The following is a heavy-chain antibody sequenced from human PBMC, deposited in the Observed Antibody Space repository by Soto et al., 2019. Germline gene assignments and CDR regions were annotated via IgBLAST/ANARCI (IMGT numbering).Heavy chain of an antibody. V-gene: IGHV5-10-1*01. CDR1: GYSFTSYW. Sequence: GESLKISCKGSGYSFTSYWISWVRQMPGKGLEWMGRIDPSDSYTNYSPSFQGHVTISADKSISTAYLQWSSLKASDTAMYYCARHKFGVVAAATTTLSWYDPWGQGTLVKVSS. CDR2: IDPSDSYT. CDR3: ARHKFGVVAAATTTLSWYDP. J-gene: IGHJ5*02. D-gene: IGHD2-2*01.